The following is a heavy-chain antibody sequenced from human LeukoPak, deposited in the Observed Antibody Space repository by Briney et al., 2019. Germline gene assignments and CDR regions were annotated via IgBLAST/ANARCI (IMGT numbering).Heavy chain of an antibody. CDR1: GGSISSYY. CDR3: AGGVVTQAGYYYYYYGMDV. Sequence: PSETLSLTCTVSGGSISSYYWSWIRQPPGKGLEWIGYIYHSGSTNYNPSLKSRVTISVDRSKNQFSLKLSSVTAADTAVYYCAGGVVTQAGYYYYYYGMDVWGQGTTVTVSS. V-gene: IGHV4-59*12. J-gene: IGHJ6*02. CDR2: IYHSGST. D-gene: IGHD4-23*01.